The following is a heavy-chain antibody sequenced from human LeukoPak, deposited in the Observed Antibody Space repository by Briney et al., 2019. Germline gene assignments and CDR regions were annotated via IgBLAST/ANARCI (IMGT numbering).Heavy chain of an antibody. CDR3: ARLLDNDISGDPDTFDV. Sequence: SETLSLTCTVSGGSLSGHYWSWIRQPPGKRLEWIGYVSYTGRTKYIPSLQSRVTISIDTSKSQFSLKLTSVTSADTAVYSCARLLDNDISGDPDTFDVWGQGTTVIVSS. J-gene: IGHJ3*01. V-gene: IGHV4-59*11. D-gene: IGHD3-22*01. CDR1: GGSLSGHY. CDR2: VSYTGRT.